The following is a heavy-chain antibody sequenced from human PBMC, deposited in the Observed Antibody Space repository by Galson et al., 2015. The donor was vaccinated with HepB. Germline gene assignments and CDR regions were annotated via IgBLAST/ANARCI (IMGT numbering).Heavy chain of an antibody. D-gene: IGHD3-22*01. CDR1: GFTFDDYA. V-gene: IGHV3-9*01. CDR3: AKDREGYYYDSSGYYDY. CDR2: ISWNSGSI. J-gene: IGHJ4*02. Sequence: SLRLSCAASGFTFDDYAMHWVRQAPGKGLEWVSGISWNSGSIGYADSVKGRFTISRDNAKNSLYLQMNSLRAEDTALYYCAKDREGYYYDSSGYYDYWGQGTLVTVSS.